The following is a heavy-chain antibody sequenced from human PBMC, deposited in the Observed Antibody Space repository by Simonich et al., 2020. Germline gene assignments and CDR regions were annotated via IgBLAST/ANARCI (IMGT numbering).Heavy chain of an antibody. J-gene: IGHJ4*02. CDR3: ARNRLDY. CDR1: GFTFSSYW. CDR2: NNSDGSST. Sequence: EVQLVESGGGLVQPGGSLRLSCAASGFTFSSYWMHGVRQAPGKGVGGGARNNSDGSSTSYADSVKGRFTISRDNAKNTLYLQMNSLRAEYTAVYYCARNRLDYWGQGTLVTVSS. V-gene: IGHV3-74*01.